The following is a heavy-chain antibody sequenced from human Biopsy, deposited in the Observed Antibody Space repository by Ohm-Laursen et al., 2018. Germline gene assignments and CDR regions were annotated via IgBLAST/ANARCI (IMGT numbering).Heavy chain of an antibody. J-gene: IGHJ4*02. CDR1: GGSINIDLNY. Sequence: SQTLSLTCTVSGGSINIDLNYWNWIRQHPGKGLDWIGYIYHTGTTFSNPPLESQATISIDTSKNQFSLKMTSVTDADTAVYYCARATVETASFDFWGQGTLVTVSS. D-gene: IGHD5-18*01. CDR2: IYHTGTT. CDR3: ARATVETASFDF. V-gene: IGHV4-31*01.